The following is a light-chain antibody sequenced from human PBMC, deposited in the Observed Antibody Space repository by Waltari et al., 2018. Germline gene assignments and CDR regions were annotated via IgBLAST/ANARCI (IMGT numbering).Light chain of an antibody. Sequence: DIVMTQSPDPLAVSLGERATINCKSSQSVLYSSNNKNYLAWYQQKPGQPPKLLIYWASTRESGVPDRFSGSGSETDFTLTVSSLQAEDVAVYYCQQYYSTPTFGQGTKLEIK. CDR2: WAS. J-gene: IGKJ2*01. CDR3: QQYYSTPT. CDR1: QSVLYSSNNKNY. V-gene: IGKV4-1*01.